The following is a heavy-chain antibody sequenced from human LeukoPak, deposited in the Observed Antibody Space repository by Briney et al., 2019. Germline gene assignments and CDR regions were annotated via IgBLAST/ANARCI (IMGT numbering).Heavy chain of an antibody. CDR1: GESFSDYY. Sequence: SETLSHTCAVSGESFSDYYWSWIRQPPGKGLEWMGEINHSGSTNYNSSLKGRVTISVDRSRNQFSLNLNSVTAADTAVYYCARGVPRNFMTSSSWYGGQFDYWGQGTLVSVSS. J-gene: IGHJ4*02. CDR3: ARGVPRNFMTSSSWYGGQFDY. D-gene: IGHD6-13*01. V-gene: IGHV4-34*01. CDR2: INHSGST.